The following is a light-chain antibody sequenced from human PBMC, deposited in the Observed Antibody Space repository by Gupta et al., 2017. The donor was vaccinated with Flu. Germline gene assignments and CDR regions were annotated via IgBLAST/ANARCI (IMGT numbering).Light chain of an antibody. V-gene: IGKV1-39*01. J-gene: IGKJ1*01. CDR2: AAS. CDR1: QSISNY. CDR3: QQSYSNPRT. Sequence: GDRVTITCRASQSISNYLKWYQQKPGKAPKLLIYAASSLQSGVPSRFSGSGSGTHFTLTISRLQPEDFATYFCQQSYSNPRTFGRGTKVEV.